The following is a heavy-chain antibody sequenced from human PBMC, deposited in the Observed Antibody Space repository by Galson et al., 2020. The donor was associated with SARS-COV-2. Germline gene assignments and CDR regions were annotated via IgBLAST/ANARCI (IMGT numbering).Heavy chain of an antibody. V-gene: IGHV4-30-4*07. CDR3: ARDTRHDTFDI. Sequence: SETLSLTCAVSGGSLNSGGHSWAWIRQPPGKGLELVGYIYYSGSTYYNPSLGGRVTISVDRSKNQFSLKLDSVIAADTAVYFCARDTRHDTFDIWGQGTMVTVSS. D-gene: IGHD1-1*01. CDR2: IYYSGST. CDR1: GGSLNSGGHS. J-gene: IGHJ3*02.